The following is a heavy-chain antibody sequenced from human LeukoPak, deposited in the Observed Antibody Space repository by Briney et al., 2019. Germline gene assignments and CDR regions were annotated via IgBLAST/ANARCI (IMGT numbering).Heavy chain of an antibody. D-gene: IGHD3-10*01. CDR1: GFTFSSSW. J-gene: IGHJ4*02. V-gene: IGHV3-52*01. CDR2: IKCDGSEK. Sequence: GGSLRLSCAASGFTFSSSWMHWVCQAPEKGLEWEADIKCDGSEKYYVDSVKGRLTISRDNAKNSLYLQVNSLRAEDIRSGSYSLIDYWGQGTLVTVSS. CDR3: SLIDY.